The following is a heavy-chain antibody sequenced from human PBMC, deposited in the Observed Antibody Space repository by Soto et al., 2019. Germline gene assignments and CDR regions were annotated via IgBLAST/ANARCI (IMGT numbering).Heavy chain of an antibody. CDR3: ATGGYCSSTSCYNFFDY. D-gene: IGHD2-2*02. J-gene: IGHJ4*02. CDR2: IYPGDSDT. V-gene: IGHV5-51*01. Sequence: GESLKISCKGSGYSFTTYWIGWVRQMPGKGLEWMGIIYPGDSDTRYSPSFQGQVTISADKSISTAYLQWSSLKASDTAMYYCATGGYCSSTSCYNFFDYWGQGTLVTVSS. CDR1: GYSFTTYW.